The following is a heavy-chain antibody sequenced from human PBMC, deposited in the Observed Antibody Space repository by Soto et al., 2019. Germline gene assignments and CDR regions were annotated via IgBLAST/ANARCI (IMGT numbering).Heavy chain of an antibody. CDR1: GFTFSSYG. D-gene: IGHD4-17*01. CDR2: ISYDGSNK. V-gene: IGHV3-30*18. CDR3: AKVLYYGDSPFDY. Sequence: QVQLVESGGGVVQPGRSLRLSCAASGFTFSSYGMHWVRQAPGKGLEWVAVISYDGSNKYYADSVKGRFTVSRDNSKNTLYLQMNSLRAEDTAVYYFAKVLYYGDSPFDYWGQGTLVTVSS. J-gene: IGHJ4*02.